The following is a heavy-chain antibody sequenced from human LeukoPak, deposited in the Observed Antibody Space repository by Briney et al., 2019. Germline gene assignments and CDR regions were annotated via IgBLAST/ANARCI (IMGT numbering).Heavy chain of an antibody. CDR3: ARVLSGSWDWFDP. CDR2: IKSKSDGGTT. J-gene: IGHJ5*02. V-gene: IGHV3-15*01. D-gene: IGHD3-22*01. Sequence: GGSLRLSCVVPGITVSNAWMSWVRQTPGKGPEWVGRIKSKSDGGTTDYAAPVKGRFTISTDESKNTLYLQMSSLKTEDTAVYYCARVLSGSWDWFDPWGQGTLVTVSS. CDR1: GITVSNAW.